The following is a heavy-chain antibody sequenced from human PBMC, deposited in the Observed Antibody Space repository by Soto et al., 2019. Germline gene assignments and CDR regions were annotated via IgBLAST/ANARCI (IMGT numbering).Heavy chain of an antibody. V-gene: IGHV1-69*12. CDR1: GGTFSSYA. D-gene: IGHD2-15*01. CDR3: ARESRYCSGGSCYFLPGIDY. CDR2: IIPIFGTA. J-gene: IGHJ4*02. Sequence: QVQLVQSGAEVKKPGSSVKVSCKASGGTFSSYAISWVRQAPGQGLEWMGGIIPIFGTANYAQKFQGRVTLTADEATSTAYLELSSLRSEDTAAYYCARESRYCSGGSCYFLPGIDYWGQGTLVTVSS.